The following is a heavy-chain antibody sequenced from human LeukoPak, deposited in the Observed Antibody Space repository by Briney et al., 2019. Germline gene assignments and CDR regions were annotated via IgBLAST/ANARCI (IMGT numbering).Heavy chain of an antibody. CDR1: GFTFSSYS. Sequence: LSGGSLRLSCAASGFTFSSYSMNWVRQAPGKGLEWVSYISSSTSTIYYADSVKGRFTISRDNAKNSLYLQMNSLRAEDTAVYYCAGNGILTGYYLFDYWGQGTLVTVSS. D-gene: IGHD3-9*01. CDR3: AGNGILTGYYLFDY. CDR2: ISSSTSTI. J-gene: IGHJ4*02. V-gene: IGHV3-48*04.